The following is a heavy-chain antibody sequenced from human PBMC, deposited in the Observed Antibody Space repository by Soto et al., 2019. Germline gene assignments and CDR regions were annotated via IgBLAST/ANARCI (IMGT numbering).Heavy chain of an antibody. CDR2: IWYDGSDK. CDR1: GFTFRNHG. V-gene: IGHV3-33*01. Sequence: QVQLVVSGGGVVQPGTSLRLSCEASGFTFRNHGMHWVRQAPGNGLEWVAVIWYDGSDKYYADSVKGRFTISRDNSKNTLYLQMDSLRAEDTAVYYCARDIASRRFDYLGQGVLVTVSS. CDR3: ARDIASRRFDY. D-gene: IGHD6-6*01. J-gene: IGHJ4*02.